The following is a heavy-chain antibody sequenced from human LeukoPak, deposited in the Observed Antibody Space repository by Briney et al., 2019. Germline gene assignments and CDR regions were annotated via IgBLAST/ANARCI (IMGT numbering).Heavy chain of an antibody. CDR1: GGSFSGYY. J-gene: IGHJ4*02. CDR2: INHSGST. Sequence: SETLSLTCAVYGGSFSGYYWSWIRQPPGKGPEWIGEINHSGSTNYNPSLKSRVTISVDTSKNQFSLKLSSVTAADTAVYYCARGGYDILTGYKSHSIDYWGQGTLVTVSS. D-gene: IGHD3-9*01. CDR3: ARGGYDILTGYKSHSIDY. V-gene: IGHV4-34*01.